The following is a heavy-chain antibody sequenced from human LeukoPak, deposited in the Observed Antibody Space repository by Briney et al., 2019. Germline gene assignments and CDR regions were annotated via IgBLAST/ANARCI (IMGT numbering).Heavy chain of an antibody. Sequence: GGSLRLSCAASGFTFSSYAMSWLRQAPGKGLGWLSAISPTTGTTFYADSVKGRFTISRDNSKNTLYLQMNSLRAEDTAIYYCATKTSYGDRYFDYWGQGTLVTVSS. CDR1: GFTFSSYA. V-gene: IGHV3-23*01. CDR3: ATKTSYGDRYFDY. J-gene: IGHJ4*02. D-gene: IGHD4-17*01. CDR2: ISPTTGTT.